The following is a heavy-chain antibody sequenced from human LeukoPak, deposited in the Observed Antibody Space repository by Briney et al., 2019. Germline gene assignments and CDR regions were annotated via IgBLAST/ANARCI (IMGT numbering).Heavy chain of an antibody. CDR3: ARGYDLLH. CDR2: IYHSGST. D-gene: IGHD5-12*01. CDR1: GFSISSGYY. V-gene: IGHV4-38-2*02. J-gene: IGHJ4*02. Sequence: SETLSLTCTVSGFSISSGYYWGWIRQPPGKGLEWIGSIYHSGSTYYNPSLKSRVTISVDTSKNQFSLKLSSVTAADTAVYYCARGYDLLHWGQGTLVTVSS.